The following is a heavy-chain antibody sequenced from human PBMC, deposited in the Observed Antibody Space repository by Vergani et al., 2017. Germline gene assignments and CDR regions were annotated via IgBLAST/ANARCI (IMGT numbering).Heavy chain of an antibody. CDR1: GYTLTDHY. J-gene: IGHJ6*02. V-gene: IGHV1-69-2*01. CDR3: ATPQTVTTGGMEV. D-gene: IGHD4-17*01. Sequence: EVQLVQSGAEVKKPGATMKISCKVSGYTLTDHYMHWVKQAPGKGLEWMGLVDPEDGETIYAEKFKGRVTIAGDTSTDTAHLELRSLRSEDTAVYYCATPQTVTTGGMEVWGQGTTVIVSS. CDR2: VDPEDGET.